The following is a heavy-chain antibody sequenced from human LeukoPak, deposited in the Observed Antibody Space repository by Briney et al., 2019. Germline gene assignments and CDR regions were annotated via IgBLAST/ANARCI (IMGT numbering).Heavy chain of an antibody. J-gene: IGHJ4*02. CDR2: IKQDVTEK. CDR3: ARGPRFLEWLLGYFDY. Sequence: GGSLRLSCAASGFTFSSYWMSWVRQAPGKGLEWVAYIKQDVTEKYYVDSVKGRFSISRDNAKNSLYLQMNSLRAEDTAVYYCARGPRFLEWLLGYFDYWGQGTLVTVSS. CDR1: GFTFSSYW. V-gene: IGHV3-7*01. D-gene: IGHD3-3*01.